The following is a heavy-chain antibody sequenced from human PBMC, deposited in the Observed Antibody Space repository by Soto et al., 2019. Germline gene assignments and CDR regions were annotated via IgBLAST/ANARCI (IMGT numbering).Heavy chain of an antibody. Sequence: DVQPVETGGGLIQPGGSLRLSCAVSEFIVSSSYMSWVRQAPGKGLEWVSVIYSDGRTYYADSVKGRFTISRDNSKNTLYLQMNSLSAEDTAVYYCARCSGWYGQCYFDCWGQGTLVTVSS. J-gene: IGHJ4*02. CDR2: IYSDGRT. CDR3: ARCSGWYGQCYFDC. CDR1: EFIVSSSY. D-gene: IGHD6-13*01. V-gene: IGHV3-53*02.